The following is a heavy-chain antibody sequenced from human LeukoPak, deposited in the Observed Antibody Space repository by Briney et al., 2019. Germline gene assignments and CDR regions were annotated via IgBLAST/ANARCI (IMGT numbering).Heavy chain of an antibody. CDR3: TRDWGPIAVAGTNLDY. J-gene: IGHJ4*02. CDR1: GFTFGDYA. CDR2: IRSKAYGGTT. Sequence: GSLRLSCTASGFTFGDYAMSWFRQAPGKGLEWVGFIRSKAYGGTTEYAASVKGRFTISRDDSKSIAYLQMNSLKTEDTAVYYCTRDWGPIAVAGTNLDYWGQGTLVTVSS. D-gene: IGHD6-19*01. V-gene: IGHV3-49*03.